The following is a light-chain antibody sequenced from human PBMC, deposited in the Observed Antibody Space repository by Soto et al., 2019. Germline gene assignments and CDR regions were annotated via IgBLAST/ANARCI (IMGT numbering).Light chain of an antibody. CDR2: DAS. CDR1: QSIRSN. CDR3: QQSYSTPRT. Sequence: EIVMTQSPDTLSVSPGEGATLSCRVSQSIRSNLAWYQQKPGQAPRLLIYDASTRATGIPARFSGSGSGTDFTLTISSLQPEDFATYYCQQSYSTPRTFGQGTKVDIK. J-gene: IGKJ2*02. V-gene: IGKV3-15*01.